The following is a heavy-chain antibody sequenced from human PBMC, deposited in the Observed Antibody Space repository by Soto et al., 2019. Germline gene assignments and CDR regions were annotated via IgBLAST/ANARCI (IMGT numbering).Heavy chain of an antibody. J-gene: IGHJ4*02. CDR2: IYPGDSDT. CDR1: GYSFTSYW. Sequence: GESLKISCKGSGYSFTSYWIGWVRQMPGKGLEWMGIIYPGDSDTRYSPSFQGQVTISADKSISTAYLQWSSLKASDTAMYYCARGLRYCSSTSCFRGGYYFDYWGQGTLVTVPS. CDR3: ARGLRYCSSTSCFRGGYYFDY. V-gene: IGHV5-51*01. D-gene: IGHD2-2*01.